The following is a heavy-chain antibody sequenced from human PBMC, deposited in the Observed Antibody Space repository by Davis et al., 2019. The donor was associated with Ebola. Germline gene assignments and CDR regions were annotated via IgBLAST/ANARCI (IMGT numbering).Heavy chain of an antibody. CDR1: GYAFTGYY. V-gene: IGHV1-18*04. CDR3: ARDGFVGATVIDY. J-gene: IGHJ4*02. D-gene: IGHD1-26*01. Sequence: ASVKVSCKASGYAFTGYYMHWVRQAPGQGLEWMGWISPYNGNTNYAQNLQGRVIMTTDTSTSTAYMELRSLRSDDTAVYYCARDGFVGATVIDYWGQGTLVTVSS. CDR2: ISPYNGNT.